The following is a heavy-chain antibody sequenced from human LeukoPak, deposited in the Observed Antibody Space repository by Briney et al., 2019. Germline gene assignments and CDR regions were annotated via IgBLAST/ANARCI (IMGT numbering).Heavy chain of an antibody. V-gene: IGHV3-74*01. D-gene: IGHD2-15*01. CDR1: GFTFSTYW. Sequence: TGGSLRLSCAASGFTFSTYWMHWVRQAPGEGLVWVSRFSDDGTTTIYADSVKGRFTISRDNAKNTLYLEMNSLRVEDAALYYCTRRVDATRWYDAWGQGTLVTVSS. J-gene: IGHJ5*02. CDR3: TRRVDATRWYDA. CDR2: FSDDGTTT.